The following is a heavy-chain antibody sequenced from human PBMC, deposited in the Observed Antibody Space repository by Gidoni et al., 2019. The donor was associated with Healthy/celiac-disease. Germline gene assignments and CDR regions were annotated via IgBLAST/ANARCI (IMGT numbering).Heavy chain of an antibody. CDR1: GFTLSSYA. CDR2: ISGSGGST. D-gene: IGHD3-10*01. Sequence: EVQLLESGGGLVQPGGSLSLSCAAYGFTLSSYALRWVRQAPGKGLECVLSISGSGGSTYYADSVKGRFTISRDNSKNTLYLQMNSLRAEDTAVYYCAKGPTGGSPGVTRGKMGFDYWGQGTLVTVSS. CDR3: AKGPTGGSPGVTRGKMGFDY. V-gene: IGHV3-23*01. J-gene: IGHJ4*02.